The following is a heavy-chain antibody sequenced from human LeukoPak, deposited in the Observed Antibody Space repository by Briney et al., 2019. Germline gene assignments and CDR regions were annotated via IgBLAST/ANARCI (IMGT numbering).Heavy chain of an antibody. CDR1: GDSVSSTSKH. Sequence: PSETLSLTCTVSGDSVSSTSKHWNCIRQPPGKDLEWIVNIYNTGNTNYNPSLKSLATISLDTSKNQCSLRLCSVTAADTAVCSCASGRRDSSGWYPLDYWGQRTPVTVSS. CDR2: IYNTGNT. D-gene: IGHD6-19*01. J-gene: IGHJ4*02. CDR3: ASGRRDSSGWYPLDY. V-gene: IGHV4-61*01.